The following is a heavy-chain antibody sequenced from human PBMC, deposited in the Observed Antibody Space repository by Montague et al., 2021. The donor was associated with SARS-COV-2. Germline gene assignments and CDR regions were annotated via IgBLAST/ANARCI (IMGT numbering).Heavy chain of an antibody. V-gene: IGHV4-59*08. J-gene: IGHJ6*02. CDR3: ARHRLEGANTYSFGLDV. Sequence: SETRSLTCTVSGGSISNYNWSWIRQLPGKRLEWIGYIHYSGSTSSHPSPKDRVTISIDTSKNQFSLNLCSVTAADTAIYYWARHRLEGANTYSFGLDVWGQGTTVTVSS. D-gene: IGHD2-8*01. CDR2: IHYSGST. CDR1: GGSISNYN.